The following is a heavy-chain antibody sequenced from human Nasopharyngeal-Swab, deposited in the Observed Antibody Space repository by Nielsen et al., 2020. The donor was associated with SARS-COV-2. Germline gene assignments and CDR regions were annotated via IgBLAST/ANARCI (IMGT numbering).Heavy chain of an antibody. J-gene: IGHJ4*02. V-gene: IGHV3-33*08. CDR2: IWYDGSNK. CDR1: GFTFSSYG. CDR3: ARDHSGGIAVAGTWL. Sequence: GGSLRLSCAASGFTFSSYGMHWVRQAPGKGLEWVAVIWYDGSNKYYADSVKGRFTISRDNSKNTLYLQMNSLRAEDTAVYYCARDHSGGIAVAGTWLWGQGTLVTVSS. D-gene: IGHD6-19*01.